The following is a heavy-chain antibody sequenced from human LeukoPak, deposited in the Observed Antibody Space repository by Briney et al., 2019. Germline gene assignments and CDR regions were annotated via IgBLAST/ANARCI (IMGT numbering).Heavy chain of an antibody. V-gene: IGHV3-23*01. Sequence: GGSLRLSCAASGFTFSSYWMSWVRQAPGKGLEWVAGITYNGDDRNYADSVKGRFTISRDNSKSTLDLQMNSLRAEDTALYYCARDGSWGWAQYDHWGQGILVTVSS. CDR2: ITYNGDDR. CDR1: GFTFSSYW. J-gene: IGHJ4*02. CDR3: ARDGSWGWAQYDH. D-gene: IGHD5-24*01.